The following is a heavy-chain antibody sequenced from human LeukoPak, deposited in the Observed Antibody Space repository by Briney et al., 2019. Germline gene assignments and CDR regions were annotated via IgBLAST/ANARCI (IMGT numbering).Heavy chain of an antibody. V-gene: IGHV1-69*13. CDR1: GGTFSSYA. CDR2: IIPIFGTA. J-gene: IGHJ6*02. CDR3: ARGASRVVVPAANRWYYYYGMDV. D-gene: IGHD2-2*01. Sequence: ASVTVSCTASGGTFSSYAISWVRQAPGQGLEWMGGIIPIFGTANYAQKFQGRVTITADESTSTAYMELSSLRSEDTAVYYCARGASRVVVPAANRWYYYYGMDVWGQGTTVTVSS.